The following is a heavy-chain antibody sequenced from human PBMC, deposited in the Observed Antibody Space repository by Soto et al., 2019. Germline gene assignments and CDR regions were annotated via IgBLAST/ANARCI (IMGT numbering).Heavy chain of an antibody. Sequence: EVQLVESGGGLVQSGQSLRLSCAASGFTFSSYEMNWVRQAPGKGLEWVSYISSDGTSIYYADSVKARFTISRDNAKNSLSLQMNNLRPEDTAVYFCTTDPLDWGQGTLVTVSS. D-gene: IGHD6-13*01. CDR3: TTDPLD. V-gene: IGHV3-48*03. J-gene: IGHJ1*01. CDR2: ISSDGTSI. CDR1: GFTFSSYE.